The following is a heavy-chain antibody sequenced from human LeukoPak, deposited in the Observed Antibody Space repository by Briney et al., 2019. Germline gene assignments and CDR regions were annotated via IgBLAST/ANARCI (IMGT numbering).Heavy chain of an antibody. CDR2: ISGSGDFA. CDR1: GFTFSSYA. D-gene: IGHD6-19*01. V-gene: IGHV3-23*01. Sequence: PGGSLRLSCAASGFTFSSYAMSWVRQAPGKGLEWVSAISGSGDFAYYTDSVKGRFTISRDNSKNTLCLQMNSLRAEDTAVYYCAKFSKQWLVFTYYFDYWGQGTLVTVSS. CDR3: AKFSKQWLVFTYYFDY. J-gene: IGHJ4*02.